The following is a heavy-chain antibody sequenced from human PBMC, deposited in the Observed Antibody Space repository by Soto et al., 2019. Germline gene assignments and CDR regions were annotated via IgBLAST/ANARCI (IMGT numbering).Heavy chain of an antibody. D-gene: IGHD6-19*01. CDR3: AKGQWLDDH. CDR2: IKKDGSET. J-gene: IGHJ4*02. CDR1: GFTFTNYW. Sequence: EVQLVESGGGLVQPGGSLRLSCEASGFTFTNYWMSWVRQAPGKGLEWVANIKKDGSETYYVESVKGRFTISRDNAKNSLFLQMSSLRGEDTAVYYCAKGQWLDDHWGQGTLVTVSS. V-gene: IGHV3-7*01.